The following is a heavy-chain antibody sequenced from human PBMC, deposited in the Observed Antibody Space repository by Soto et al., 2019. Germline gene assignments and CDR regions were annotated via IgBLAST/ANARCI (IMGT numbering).Heavy chain of an antibody. V-gene: IGHV3-74*01. CDR3: TRVGYMHAFDI. J-gene: IGHJ3*02. CDR2: VNNDVSGT. Sequence: EVQVVESGGGLVQPGGSLRLSCAASGFTFSNYWMHGVRQAPGKGLVWVSRVNNDVSGTIYADSVKGRCTISRDNATNTVYLELNSLRAEDTALYFCTRVGYMHAFDIWGQGTTVTVSS. D-gene: IGHD6-13*01. CDR1: GFTFSNYW.